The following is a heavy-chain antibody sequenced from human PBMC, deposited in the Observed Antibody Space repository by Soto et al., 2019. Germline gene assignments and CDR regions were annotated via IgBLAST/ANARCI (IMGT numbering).Heavy chain of an antibody. CDR2: IYYSGST. CDR3: ARAPNSGYDLDY. Sequence: SETLSLTCTVSGGSISSYYWSWIRQPPGKGLEWIGYIYYSGSTNYNPSLKSRVTISVDTSKNQFTLKLSSVTAADTAVYYCARAPNSGYDLDYWGQGTLVTVSS. J-gene: IGHJ4*02. CDR1: GGSISSYY. D-gene: IGHD5-12*01. V-gene: IGHV4-59*01.